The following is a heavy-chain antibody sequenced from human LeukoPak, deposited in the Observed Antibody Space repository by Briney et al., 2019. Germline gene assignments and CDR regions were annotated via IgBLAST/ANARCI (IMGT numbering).Heavy chain of an antibody. V-gene: IGHV3-23*01. CDR3: ARGGGNGAFDP. CDR2: IRGSADST. CDR1: GFTFSSYA. D-gene: IGHD4-23*01. J-gene: IGHJ5*02. Sequence: PGGSLRPSCAASGFTFSSYAMSCVRQAPGKGMECVSHIRGSADSTYYSDSVKGRFTISRDNSRNTLYLQMNSLRAEDTAVYYCARGGGNGAFDPWGQGTLVTVSS.